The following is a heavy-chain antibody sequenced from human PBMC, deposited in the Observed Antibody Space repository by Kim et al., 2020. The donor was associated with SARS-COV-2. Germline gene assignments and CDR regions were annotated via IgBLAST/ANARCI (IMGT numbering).Heavy chain of an antibody. CDR2: IKQDGSEK. Sequence: GGSLRLSCAASGFNFSSYWMSWVRQAPGKGLEWVANIKQDGSEKYYVDSVKGRFTISRDNAKNSLYLQMNSLRAEDTAVYYCARDGSSGWYFSATNWFDPWGQGTLVTVAS. D-gene: IGHD6-19*01. CDR3: ARDGSSGWYFSATNWFDP. V-gene: IGHV3-7*01. J-gene: IGHJ5*02. CDR1: GFNFSSYW.